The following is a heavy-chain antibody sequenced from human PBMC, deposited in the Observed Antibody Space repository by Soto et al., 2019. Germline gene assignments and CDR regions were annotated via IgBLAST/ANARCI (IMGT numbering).Heavy chain of an antibody. D-gene: IGHD6-6*01. J-gene: IGHJ4*02. CDR2: IYYSGST. CDR1: GGSISSGGYY. V-gene: IGHV4-31*03. CDR3: ARGGVAARPLSFDY. Sequence: SETLSLTCTVSGGSISSGGYYWSWIRQHPGKGLEWIGYIYYSGSTYYNPSLKSRVTISVDTSKNQFSLKLSSVTAADTAVYYCARGGVAARPLSFDYWGQGTLVTGSS.